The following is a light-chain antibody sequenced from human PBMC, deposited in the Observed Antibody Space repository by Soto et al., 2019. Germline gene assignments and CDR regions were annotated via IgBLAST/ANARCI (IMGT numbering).Light chain of an antibody. Sequence: DIQMTQSPSTLSASVGDRVTITCRASQSISTWLAWYQQKPGKAPRLLIYKASSLQSGVPSRFSGRGSGTEFTLTIRSLQADDFATYYCQQYHSNSRTFGQGTKLEIK. CDR2: KAS. CDR1: QSISTW. V-gene: IGKV1-5*03. J-gene: IGKJ1*01. CDR3: QQYHSNSRT.